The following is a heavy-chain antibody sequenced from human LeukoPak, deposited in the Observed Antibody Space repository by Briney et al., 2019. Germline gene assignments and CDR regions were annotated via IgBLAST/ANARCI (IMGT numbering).Heavy chain of an antibody. J-gene: IGHJ3*02. CDR2: ISYDGSNK. Sequence: GGSLRLSCAASGFTFSSYGMHWVRQAPGKGLEWVAVISYDGSNKYYADSVKGRFTISRDNSKNTLYLQMNSLRAEDTAVYYCARMRKSIAVAGQGGAFDIWGQGTMVTVSS. V-gene: IGHV3-30*03. D-gene: IGHD6-19*01. CDR1: GFTFSSYG. CDR3: ARMRKSIAVAGQGGAFDI.